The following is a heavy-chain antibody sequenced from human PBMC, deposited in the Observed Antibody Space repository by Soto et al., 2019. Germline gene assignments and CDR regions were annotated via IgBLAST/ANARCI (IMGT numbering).Heavy chain of an antibody. V-gene: IGHV5-51*01. J-gene: IGHJ4*02. CDR3: AVLRANCSGGSCYSNFDY. CDR2: IYPGDSDT. Sequence: GESLKISCKGSGYSFTSYWIGWVRQMPGKGLEWMGIIYPGDSDTRYSPSFQGQVTISADKSISTAYLQWSSLKASDTAMYYCAVLRANCSGGSCYSNFDYWGQGTLVTVSS. CDR1: GYSFTSYW. D-gene: IGHD2-15*01.